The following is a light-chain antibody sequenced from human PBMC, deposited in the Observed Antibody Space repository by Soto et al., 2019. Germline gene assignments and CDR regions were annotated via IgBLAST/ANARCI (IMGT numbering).Light chain of an antibody. Sequence: DIQMTQSPSTLSASVGDRVTITCRASQSISSWLAWYQQKPGKAPKLLIYKASSLESGVPSRFSGSGSGTDFPLTISSLQPDDFATYYCQQYNSYLYTFGQGTKLEIK. CDR2: KAS. CDR1: QSISSW. CDR3: QQYNSYLYT. J-gene: IGKJ2*01. V-gene: IGKV1-5*03.